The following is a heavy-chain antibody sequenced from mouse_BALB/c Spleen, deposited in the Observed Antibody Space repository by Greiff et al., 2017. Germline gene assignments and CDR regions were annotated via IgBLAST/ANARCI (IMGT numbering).Heavy chain of an antibody. CDR2: INPDSSTI. CDR3: ARGEYGNYGDAMDY. Sequence: EVKLLESGGGLVQPGGSLKLSCAASGFDFSRYWMSWVRQAPGKGLEWIGEINPDSSTINYTPSLKDKFIISRDNAKNTLYLQMSKVRSEDTALYYCARGEYGNYGDAMDYWGQGTSVTVSS. V-gene: IGHV4-1*02. CDR1: GFDFSRYW. J-gene: IGHJ4*01. D-gene: IGHD2-10*02.